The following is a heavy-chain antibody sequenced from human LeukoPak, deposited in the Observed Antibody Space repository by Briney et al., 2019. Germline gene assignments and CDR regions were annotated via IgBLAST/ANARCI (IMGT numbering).Heavy chain of an antibody. CDR1: GGSFSGYY. V-gene: IGHV4-34*01. D-gene: IGHD3-10*01. CDR3: AGSKYYYGSGSYLSPEPLYYYYGMDV. J-gene: IGHJ6*04. Sequence: SETLSLTCAVYGGSFSGYYWSWIRQPPGKGLEWIGEINHSGSTNYNPSLKSRVTISVDTSKNQFSLKLSSVTAADTAVYYCAGSKYYYGSGSYLSPEPLYYYYGMDVWGKGTTVTVSS. CDR2: INHSGST.